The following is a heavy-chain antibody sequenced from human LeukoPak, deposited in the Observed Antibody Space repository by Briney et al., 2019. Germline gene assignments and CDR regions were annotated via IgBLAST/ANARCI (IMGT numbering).Heavy chain of an antibody. V-gene: IGHV1-46*01. J-gene: IGHJ4*02. D-gene: IGHD3-10*01. CDR3: ARRGSGSYVLDY. CDR2: INPSDGVI. Sequence: ASVKVSCKASGYTFTRYYMHWVRRASGQGLEWRGIINPSDGVIDYAQKFQDRVTMTRGTSTSTVYMELSSLRSEDTAVYYCARRGSGSYVLDYWGQGTLVTVSS. CDR1: GYTFTRYY.